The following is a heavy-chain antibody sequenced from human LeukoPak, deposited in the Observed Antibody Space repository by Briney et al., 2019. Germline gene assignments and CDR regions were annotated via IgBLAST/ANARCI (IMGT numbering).Heavy chain of an antibody. V-gene: IGHV1-18*01. D-gene: IGHD6-19*01. CDR2: ISAYNGNT. CDR3: ARDLPGAAVEGTTRGMDV. CDR1: GYIFTSRG. Sequence: ASVKVSCKASGYIFTSRGITWVRQAPGQGLEWMGWISAYNGNTNYAQNVQGRVTVTRDTSTSTAYMVLRSLRFDDTAVYYCARDLPGAAVEGTTRGMDVWGQGTTVTVSS. J-gene: IGHJ6*02.